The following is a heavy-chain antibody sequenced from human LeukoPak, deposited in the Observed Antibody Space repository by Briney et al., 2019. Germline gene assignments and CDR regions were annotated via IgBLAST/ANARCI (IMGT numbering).Heavy chain of an antibody. J-gene: IGHJ4*02. V-gene: IGHV3-23*01. Sequence: GGSLRLSCAASGFTFSSYAMSWVRQAPGKGLEWVSAISGSGGSTYYADSVKGRFTISRDNSKNTLYLQMNSLRAEDTAVYYCARGRGIAVAFYWGQGTLVTVSS. CDR3: ARGRGIAVAFY. D-gene: IGHD6-19*01. CDR2: ISGSGGST. CDR1: GFTFSSYA.